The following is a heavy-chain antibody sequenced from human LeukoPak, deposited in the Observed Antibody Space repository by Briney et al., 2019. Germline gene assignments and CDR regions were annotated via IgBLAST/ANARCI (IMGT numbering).Heavy chain of an antibody. Sequence: PGGSLRLSCAASGFTFNSYAMHWVRQAPGKGLEWVAVISYDGSNKYYADSVKGRFTISRDNSKNTLYLQMNSLRAEDTAVYYCAREGSSSWSYFDYWGQGTLVTVSS. J-gene: IGHJ4*02. CDR2: ISYDGSNK. V-gene: IGHV3-30*04. CDR3: AREGSSSWSYFDY. D-gene: IGHD6-13*01. CDR1: GFTFNSYA.